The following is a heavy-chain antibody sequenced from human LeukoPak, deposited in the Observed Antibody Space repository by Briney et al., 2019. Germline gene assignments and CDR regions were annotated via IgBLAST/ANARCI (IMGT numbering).Heavy chain of an antibody. V-gene: IGHV3-23*01. J-gene: IGHJ4*02. Sequence: PGGSLRLSCATSGFTFSHYAMSWVRQAPGKGLEWVSAISGAGGSTYYADSVKGRFTISRDNSKNTLYLQLNSLRAEDTAVYYCAKGLYNFDYWGQGTLVTVSS. CDR1: GFTFSHYA. CDR2: ISGAGGST. CDR3: AKGLYNFDY.